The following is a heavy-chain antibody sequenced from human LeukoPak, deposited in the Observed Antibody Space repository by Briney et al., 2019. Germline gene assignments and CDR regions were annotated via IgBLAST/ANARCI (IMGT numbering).Heavy chain of an antibody. CDR1: GIPFSDYY. V-gene: IGHV3-11*03. Sequence: KPGVSLRLSCVVSGIPFSDYYMNWIRQAPGKGLEWISYISSSSSYRDYAASVRGRFTISRDNAKNVLYLQMNSLRVEDTAVYYCAAGTAADYWGLGTLVAASS. D-gene: IGHD6-13*01. J-gene: IGHJ4*02. CDR3: AAGTAADY. CDR2: ISSSSSYR.